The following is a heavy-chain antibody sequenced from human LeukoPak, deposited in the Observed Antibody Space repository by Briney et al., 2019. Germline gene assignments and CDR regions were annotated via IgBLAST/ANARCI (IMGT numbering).Heavy chain of an antibody. CDR1: GVSISSGSYY. D-gene: IGHD3-22*01. Sequence: SSQTLSLTCTVSGVSISSGSYYWSWIRQPAGKGLEWIGRIYTSGSTNYNPSLKSRVTISVDTSKNQFSLKLSSVTAADTAVYYCARDGYYYSSGYREYWGRGTLVTVSS. V-gene: IGHV4-61*02. CDR2: IYTSGST. J-gene: IGHJ4*02. CDR3: ARDGYYYSSGYREY.